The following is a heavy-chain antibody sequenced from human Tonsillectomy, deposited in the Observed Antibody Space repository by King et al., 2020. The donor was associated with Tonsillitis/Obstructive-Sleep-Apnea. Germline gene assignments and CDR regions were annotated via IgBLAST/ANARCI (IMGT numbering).Heavy chain of an antibody. CDR1: GFSVTGNY. J-gene: IGHJ4*02. Sequence: VQLVQSGGGLVQPGGSLRLSCAASGFSVTGNYMSWVRQAPGKGLEWVSAIFSGITTSYADSVKGRFTIPRDSSKNTLFLQMNALRAEDTAVYYCATLCGGQRGDGYWGQGTLVTVSS. D-gene: IGHD6-25*01. V-gene: IGHV3-66*01. CDR3: ATLCGGQRGDGY. CDR2: IFSGITT.